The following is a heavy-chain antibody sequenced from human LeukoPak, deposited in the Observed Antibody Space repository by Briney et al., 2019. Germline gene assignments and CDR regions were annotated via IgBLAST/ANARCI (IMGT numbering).Heavy chain of an antibody. CDR1: GFTVSSSY. CDR3: ARSHRGSNSLSFDI. Sequence: PGGSLRLSCAASGFTVSSSYMSWVRQAPGKGLEWVSVLYSGGSTYYADSVKGRFTISRDNSKNTLYLQVNSLRAEDTAVYYCARSHRGSNSLSFDIWGQGTKVTVSS. CDR2: LYSGGST. V-gene: IGHV3-53*01. D-gene: IGHD1-26*01. J-gene: IGHJ3*02.